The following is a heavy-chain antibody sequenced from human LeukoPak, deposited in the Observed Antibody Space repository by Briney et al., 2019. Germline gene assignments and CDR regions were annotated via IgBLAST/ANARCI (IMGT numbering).Heavy chain of an antibody. CDR1: GGSISSGSYY. V-gene: IGHV4-61*02. Sequence: SQTLSLTCTVSGGSISSGSYYWTWIRQPVGKGLEWIGRISSSGSTNYNPSLRRRVTISVDTSENQFSLKLSSVTAADTAVYYCARGAVRGRSDYYGMDVWGQGTTVTVSS. J-gene: IGHJ6*02. CDR3: ARGAVRGRSDYYGMDV. CDR2: ISSSGST. D-gene: IGHD3-10*01.